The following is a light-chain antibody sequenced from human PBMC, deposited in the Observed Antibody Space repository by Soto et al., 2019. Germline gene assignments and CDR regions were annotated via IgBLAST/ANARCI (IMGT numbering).Light chain of an antibody. CDR3: QQNDNVPFT. J-gene: IGKJ4*01. CDR2: DAS. CDR1: QDINNY. V-gene: IGKV1-33*01. Sequence: DLQMTQSPSSLSASVGDRVTITCQASQDINNYLNWYQQKPGKAPKLLIYDASTLETGVPSRFSGSGSGTDFTFTISRLQPEDIATYYCQQNDNVPFTFGGGTKMEIK.